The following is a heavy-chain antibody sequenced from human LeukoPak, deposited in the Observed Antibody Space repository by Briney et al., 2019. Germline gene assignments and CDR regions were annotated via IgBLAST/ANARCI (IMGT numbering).Heavy chain of an antibody. Sequence: GGSLRLSCAASGFTFSSYSMNWVRQAPGKGLEWVSSISSSSSYIYYADSVKGRFTISRDNAKNSLYLQMNSLRAEDTALYYCAKDIRGYYGSGSPTFDYWGQGTLVTVSS. D-gene: IGHD3-10*01. CDR3: AKDIRGYYGSGSPTFDY. V-gene: IGHV3-21*04. CDR1: GFTFSSYS. CDR2: ISSSSSYI. J-gene: IGHJ4*02.